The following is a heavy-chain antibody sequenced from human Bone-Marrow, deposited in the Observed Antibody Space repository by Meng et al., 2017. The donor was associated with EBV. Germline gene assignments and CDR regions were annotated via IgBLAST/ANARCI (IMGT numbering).Heavy chain of an antibody. CDR3: ARVKGLGATLGYYFDF. CDR2: IIPIFVTP. CDR1: GGTLNNYA. D-gene: IGHD1-26*01. J-gene: IGHJ4*02. Sequence: VPLVQSGAEVKKPGSSVKVSCKASGGTLNNYAISWVRQAPGQGLEWMGGIIPIFVTPNYARKFQGRVTITADKSTSTSYMELSSLRSDDTAVYYCARVKGLGATLGYYFDFWGQGTLVTVSS. V-gene: IGHV1-69*06.